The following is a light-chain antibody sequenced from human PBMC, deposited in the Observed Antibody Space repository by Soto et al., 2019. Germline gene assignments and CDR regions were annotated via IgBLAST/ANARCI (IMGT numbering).Light chain of an antibody. Sequence: QSVLTQPPSASGSPGQSVTISCTGTSSDVGGYNYVSWYQQHPGKAPQLVIHGVNNRASGVPDRFSGSKSGNTASLTVSGLQAEDEADYYCSSYAGSNILYVFGTGTKLTVL. CDR2: GVN. CDR1: SSDVGGYNY. J-gene: IGLJ1*01. V-gene: IGLV2-8*01. CDR3: SSYAGSNILYV.